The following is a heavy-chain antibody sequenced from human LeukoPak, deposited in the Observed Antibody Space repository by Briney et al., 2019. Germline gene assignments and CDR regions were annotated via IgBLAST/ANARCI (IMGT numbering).Heavy chain of an antibody. D-gene: IGHD4/OR15-4a*01. J-gene: IGHJ4*02. CDR1: GFTFSSYA. Sequence: GGSLRLSCAASGFTFSSYAMHWVRQAPGKGLEWVAVISYDGSNKYYADSVKGRFTISRDNSKNTLYLQMNSLRAEDTAVYYCASGDYGDPPLNYWGQGTLVTVSS. CDR2: ISYDGSNK. V-gene: IGHV3-30*04. CDR3: ASGDYGDPPLNY.